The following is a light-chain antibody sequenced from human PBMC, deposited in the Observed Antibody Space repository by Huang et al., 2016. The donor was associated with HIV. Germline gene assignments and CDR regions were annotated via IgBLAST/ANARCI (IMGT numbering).Light chain of an antibody. Sequence: DIQMTQSPSSLSASVGDRVTITFRASQSISSYLNWYQQKPGMAPKLLIYAVSNLHSGVPSRFSGSGSGTDFTLTISSLQPEDFATYYCQLSYSTPRFGGGTRVEIK. CDR3: QLSYSTPR. V-gene: IGKV1-39*01. CDR1: QSISSY. J-gene: IGKJ4*02. CDR2: AVS.